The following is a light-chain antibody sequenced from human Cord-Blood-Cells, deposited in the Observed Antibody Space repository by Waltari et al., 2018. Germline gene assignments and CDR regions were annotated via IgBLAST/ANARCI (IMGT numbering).Light chain of an antibody. V-gene: IGLV2-14*01. CDR1: SSDVGGYNY. J-gene: IGLJ3*02. CDR3: SSYTSSSTPCV. Sequence: QSALTQPASVSGSPGQSITISCTGTSSDVGGYNYVSWYQQHPGKAPKLIIYDVINRPSGVSNRFSGSKSGNTASLPTSGLQAEDEADYYCSSYTSSSTPCVFGGGTKLTVL. CDR2: DVI.